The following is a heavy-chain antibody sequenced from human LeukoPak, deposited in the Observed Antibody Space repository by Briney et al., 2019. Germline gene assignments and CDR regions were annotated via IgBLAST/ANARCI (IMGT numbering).Heavy chain of an antibody. CDR2: IRSKANSHAT. J-gene: IGHJ6*02. V-gene: IGHV3-73*01. CDR1: GFTFSGSA. CDR3: TRLREAAGMDYYYYGMDV. D-gene: IGHD6-13*01. Sequence: GGSLRLSCAAPGFTFSGSAMHWVRQASGKGLEWVGRIRSKANSHATAYAASVKGRFTISRDDSKNTAYLQMNSLKTEDTAVYYCTRLREAAGMDYYYYGMDVWGQGTTVTVSS.